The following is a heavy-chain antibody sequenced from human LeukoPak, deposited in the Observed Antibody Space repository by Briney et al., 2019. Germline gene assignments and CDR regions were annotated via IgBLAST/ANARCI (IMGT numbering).Heavy chain of an antibody. V-gene: IGHV3-30*02. Sequence: GGSLRLSCAASGFTFSSYSMNWVRQAPGKGLEWVAFIRYDGSNKYYADSVKGRFTISRDNSKNTLYLQMNSLRAEDTAVYYCAKGLLATSFAFDIWGQGTMVTVSS. D-gene: IGHD2-21*01. J-gene: IGHJ3*02. CDR2: IRYDGSNK. CDR1: GFTFSSYS. CDR3: AKGLLATSFAFDI.